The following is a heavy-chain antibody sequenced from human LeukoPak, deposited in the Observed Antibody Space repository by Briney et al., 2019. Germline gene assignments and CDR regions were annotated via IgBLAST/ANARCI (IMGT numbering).Heavy chain of an antibody. V-gene: IGHV3-30*02. J-gene: IGHJ4*02. Sequence: PGGSLRLSCAASGFTFSNYGLFWVRPAPGKGLDWVAFIRFDGGHKYYADSVKGRFTISRDNSKNTLYLQMNSLRAEDTAGYYCARDIDNGDYVVYWGQGTLVTVSS. CDR3: ARDIDNGDYVVY. D-gene: IGHD4-17*01. CDR1: GFTFSNYG. CDR2: IRFDGGHK.